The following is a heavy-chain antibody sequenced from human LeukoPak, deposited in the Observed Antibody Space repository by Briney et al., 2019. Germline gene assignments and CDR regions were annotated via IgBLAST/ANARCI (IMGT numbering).Heavy chain of an antibody. CDR1: GFTFSDYY. Sequence: GGSLRLSCAASGFTFSDYYMSWIRQAPGKGLEWVSYISSSSGYTNYAHSVKGRCTISRDIAKNSLYLQMNSLRAEDTAVYYCARDKAAAYHFDYWGQGALVTVSS. CDR2: ISSSSGYT. V-gene: IGHV3-11*05. J-gene: IGHJ4*02. CDR3: ARDKAAAYHFDY. D-gene: IGHD6-13*01.